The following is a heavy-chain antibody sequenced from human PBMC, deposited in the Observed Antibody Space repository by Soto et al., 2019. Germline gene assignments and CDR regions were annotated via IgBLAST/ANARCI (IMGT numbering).Heavy chain of an antibody. CDR2: IYYSGST. CDR1: GGSISSSLYY. D-gene: IGHD6-13*01. V-gene: IGHV4-39*01. Sequence: SETLSLTCTVSGGSISSSLYYWGWIRQPPGKGLEWIGNIYYSGSTYYNPSLKSRVTISVDTSKNQFSLKLSSVTAADTAVYYCARHTGWQQLADYWGQGTLVTVSS. J-gene: IGHJ4*02. CDR3: ARHTGWQQLADY.